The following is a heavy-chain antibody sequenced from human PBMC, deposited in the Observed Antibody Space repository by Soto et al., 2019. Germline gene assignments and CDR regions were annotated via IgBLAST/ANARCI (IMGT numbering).Heavy chain of an antibody. D-gene: IGHD3-10*01. CDR1: GGSISSSSYY. Sequence: NPSETLSLTCTVSGGSISSSSYYWGWIRQPPGKGLEWIGSIYYSGSTYSNPSLKSRVTISVDTSKNQFSLKLSSVTAADTAVYYCARLGITRRFDPWGQGTLVTVSS. CDR3: ARLGITRRFDP. CDR2: IYYSGST. J-gene: IGHJ5*02. V-gene: IGHV4-39*01.